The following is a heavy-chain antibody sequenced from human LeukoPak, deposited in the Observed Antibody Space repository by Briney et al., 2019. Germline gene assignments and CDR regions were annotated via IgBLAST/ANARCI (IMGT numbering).Heavy chain of an antibody. D-gene: IGHD6-6*01. Sequence: SETLSLTCAVYGGSFSGYYWSWIRQPPGKGLEWIGEINHSGSTNYNPSLKSRVTISVDTSKNQFSLKLSSVTAADTAVYYCARYSGSSAAGWFDPWGQGTLVTVSS. CDR3: ARYSGSSAAGWFDP. CDR1: GGSFSGYY. CDR2: INHSGST. V-gene: IGHV4-34*01. J-gene: IGHJ5*02.